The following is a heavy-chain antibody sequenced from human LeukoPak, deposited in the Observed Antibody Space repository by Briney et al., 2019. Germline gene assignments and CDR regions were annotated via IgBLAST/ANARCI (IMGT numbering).Heavy chain of an antibody. J-gene: IGHJ4*02. V-gene: IGHV3-30*02. CDR2: IRYDGSDK. Sequence: PGGSLRLSCAASGFTFSSYGMHWVRQAPGKGREWAAFIRYDGSDKYYADSVKGRFTISRDNSKNTLYLQMNSLRAEDTAVYYCAKNITIFGVVSPYFDYWGQGTLVTVSS. CDR1: GFTFSSYG. D-gene: IGHD3-3*01. CDR3: AKNITIFGVVSPYFDY.